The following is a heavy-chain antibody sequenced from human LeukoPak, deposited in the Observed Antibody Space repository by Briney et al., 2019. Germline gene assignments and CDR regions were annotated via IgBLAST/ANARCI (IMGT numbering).Heavy chain of an antibody. J-gene: IGHJ4*02. Sequence: PGRSLRLSCAASGFTFSSYAMHWVRQAPGKGLDWVAVIPYDGSKKYYADSVQGRFTISRDNSKNTMYLQMNSLRSEDTAAYYCARDGASRGAPDDYWGQGTLVTVSS. CDR3: ARDGASRGAPDDY. CDR1: GFTFSSYA. CDR2: IPYDGSKK. D-gene: IGHD2-15*01. V-gene: IGHV3-30-3*01.